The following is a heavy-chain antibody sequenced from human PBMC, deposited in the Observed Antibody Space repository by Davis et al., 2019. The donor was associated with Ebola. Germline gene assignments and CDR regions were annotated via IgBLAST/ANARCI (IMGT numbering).Heavy chain of an antibody. Sequence: GSLRLSCTVSGGSISSYYWSWIRQPPGKGLEWIGYIYYSGSTNYNPSLKSRVTISVDTSKNQFSLKLSSVTAADTAVYYCARVVRYQLLSMDVWGQGTTVTVSS. CDR1: GGSISSYY. J-gene: IGHJ6*02. CDR3: ARVVRYQLLSMDV. CDR2: IYYSGST. D-gene: IGHD2-2*01. V-gene: IGHV4-59*01.